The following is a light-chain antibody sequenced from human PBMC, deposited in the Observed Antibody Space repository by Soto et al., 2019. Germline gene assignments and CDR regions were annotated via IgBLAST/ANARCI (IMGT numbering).Light chain of an antibody. J-gene: IGKJ2*01. CDR3: QQYDASPIT. Sequence: IGCAQSSSTLPLSPVERAPLSCSANQSVDSNFLAWNQQKPGQAPRLLIYATSTRATGIPDRFSGSGSGTDFTLTISRLEPEDFAVYYCQQYDASPITLGQGTKVDIK. CDR2: ATS. CDR1: QSVDSNF. V-gene: IGKV3-20*01.